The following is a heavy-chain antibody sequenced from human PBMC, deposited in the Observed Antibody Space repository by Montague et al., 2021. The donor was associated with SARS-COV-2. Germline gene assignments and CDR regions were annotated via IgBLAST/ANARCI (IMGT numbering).Heavy chain of an antibody. CDR3: ARSMIRGGLNWFDP. V-gene: IGHV4-30-2*01. CDR2: IYQSGTT. J-gene: IGHJ5*02. CDR1: GASISNGGYT. D-gene: IGHD3-10*01. Sequence: ILSLTCAVSGASISNGGYTWSWIRRPPGKGLEWIGYIYQSGTTRYNPSLKSRVTMSVDKSKNQFSLQLTSVIAADTAIYFCARSMIRGGLNWFDPWGQGTLVTVSS.